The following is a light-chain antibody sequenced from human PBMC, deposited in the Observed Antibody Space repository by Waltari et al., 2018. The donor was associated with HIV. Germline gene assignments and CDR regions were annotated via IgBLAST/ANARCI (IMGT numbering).Light chain of an antibody. CDR2: DVS. CDR3: CSYAGNYTPFV. V-gene: IGLV2-11*01. CDR1: SSDVVAYNS. J-gene: IGLJ1*01. Sequence: QSALTQPRSVSGSPGQSVTISCTGTSSDVVAYNSVSWYQQHPGKAPKLMIYDVSERPSGVPDRFSGSKSGNTASLTISGLQAEDEADYYCCSYAGNYTPFVFGTGTKVTVL.